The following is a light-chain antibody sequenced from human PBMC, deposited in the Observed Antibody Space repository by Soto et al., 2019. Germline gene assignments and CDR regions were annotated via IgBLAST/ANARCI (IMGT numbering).Light chain of an antibody. V-gene: IGKV3-20*01. CDR1: QSVSTSY. CDR3: QQYAISPER. Sequence: IVLTQSPGTLSLSPGDRATLSCRASQSVSTSYLAWYQQTPGQDPRLLIYASSSRATGIPERFSGSGSGTDFTLTISRLEPEDFAVYYCQQYAISPERFGQGTKVDIK. CDR2: ASS. J-gene: IGKJ1*01.